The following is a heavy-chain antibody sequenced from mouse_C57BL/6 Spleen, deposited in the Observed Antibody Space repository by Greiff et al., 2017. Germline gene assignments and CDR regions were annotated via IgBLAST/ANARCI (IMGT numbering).Heavy chain of an antibody. CDR1: GFSLTSYG. V-gene: IGHV2-5*01. CDR3: AKNEGWPAWFAY. Sequence: VQLQQSGPGLVQPSQSLSITCTVSGFSLTSYGVHWVRQSPGKGLEWLGVIWRGGSTDYNAAFMSRLSITKDNSKTQVFFKMNRLQADDTAIYYCAKNEGWPAWFAYWGQGTLVTVSA. CDR2: IWRGGST. D-gene: IGHD2-3*01. J-gene: IGHJ3*01.